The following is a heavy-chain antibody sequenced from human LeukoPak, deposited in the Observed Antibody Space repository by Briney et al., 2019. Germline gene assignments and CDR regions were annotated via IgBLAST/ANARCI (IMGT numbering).Heavy chain of an antibody. CDR1: GGSVSSSSYY. CDR3: ARHRQGEYRSGSGSYYLPLDY. V-gene: IGHV4-39*01. CDR2: IYYSGST. Sequence: SETLSLTCTVSGGSVSSSSYYWGWIRQPPGKGLEWIGSIYYSGSTYYNPSLKNRVIIFVDTSNNQFSLKRNSLTAADTAVYYCARHRQGEYRSGSGSYYLPLDYWGQGTLVTVSS. D-gene: IGHD3-10*01. J-gene: IGHJ4*02.